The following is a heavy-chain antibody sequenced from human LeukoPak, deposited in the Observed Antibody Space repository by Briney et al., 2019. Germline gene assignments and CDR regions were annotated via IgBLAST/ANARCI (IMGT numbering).Heavy chain of an antibody. CDR1: GFTFSSYA. V-gene: IGHV3-30-3*01. CDR2: ISYDGSNK. J-gene: IGHJ4*02. CDR3: ATLPQRGFDY. Sequence: AGGSLRLSCAASGFTFSSYAMHWVRQAPGKGLEWVAVISYDGSNKYYADSVKGRFTISRDNSKNTLYLQMNSLRAEDTAVYYCATLPQRGFDYWGQGTLVTDSS.